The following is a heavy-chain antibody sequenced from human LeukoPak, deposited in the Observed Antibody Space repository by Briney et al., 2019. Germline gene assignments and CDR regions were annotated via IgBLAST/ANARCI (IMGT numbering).Heavy chain of an antibody. Sequence: GASVNVSCKASGYTFTSYGISWVRQAPGQGLAWMGWISAYNGNTNYAQKLQGRVTMTTDTSPSTAYMELRSLRSDDTAVYYCARQTYYDFWTGYYYESGPPPEFHPWGQGTLVTVSS. CDR3: ARQTYYDFWTGYYYESGPPPEFHP. CDR1: GYTFTSYG. J-gene: IGHJ5*02. CDR2: ISAYNGNT. V-gene: IGHV1-18*01. D-gene: IGHD3-3*01.